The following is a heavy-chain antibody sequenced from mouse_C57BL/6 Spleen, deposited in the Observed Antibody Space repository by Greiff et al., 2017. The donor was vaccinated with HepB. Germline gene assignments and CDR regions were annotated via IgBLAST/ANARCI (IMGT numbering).Heavy chain of an antibody. CDR2: ISDGGSYT. CDR3: ARVLYDGYLYYFDY. J-gene: IGHJ2*01. CDR1: GFTFSSYA. V-gene: IGHV5-4*03. Sequence: EVNVVESGGGLVKPGGSLKLSCAASGFTFSSYAMSWVRQTPEKRLEWVATISDGGSYTYYPDNVKGRFTISRDNAKNNLYLQMSHLKSEDTAMYYCARVLYDGYLYYFDYWGQGTTLTVSS. D-gene: IGHD2-3*01.